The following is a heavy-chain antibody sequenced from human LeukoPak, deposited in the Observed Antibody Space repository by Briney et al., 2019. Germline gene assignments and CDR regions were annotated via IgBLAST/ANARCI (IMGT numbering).Heavy chain of an antibody. V-gene: IGHV1-69*04. J-gene: IGHJ3*02. D-gene: IGHD2-15*01. CDR3: VVVVAATDAFDI. Sequence: ASVKVSCKASGGTFSNYAISWVRQAPGQGLEWMGRIIPILGIANYAQKFQGRVTITADKSTSTAFMELSSLRSEDTAVYYCVVVVAATDAFDIWGQGTMVTVSS. CDR2: IIPILGIA. CDR1: GGTFSNYA.